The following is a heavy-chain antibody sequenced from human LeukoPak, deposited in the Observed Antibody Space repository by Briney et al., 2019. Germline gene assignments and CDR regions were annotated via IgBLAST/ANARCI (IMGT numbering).Heavy chain of an antibody. CDR2: IVVGSGNT. Sequence: ASVKVSCKASGFTFTSSAVQWVRQARGQRLEWIGWIVVGSGNTNYAQKFQGRVTITRDTSASTAYMELSSLRSEDTAVYYCARVGRDIVVVPAAKVTGFALNFDYWGQGTLVTVSS. CDR1: GFTFTSSA. D-gene: IGHD2-2*01. J-gene: IGHJ4*02. V-gene: IGHV1-58*01. CDR3: ARVGRDIVVVPAAKVTGFALNFDY.